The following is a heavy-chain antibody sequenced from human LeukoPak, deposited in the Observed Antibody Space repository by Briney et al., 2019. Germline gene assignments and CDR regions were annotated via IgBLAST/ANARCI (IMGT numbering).Heavy chain of an antibody. D-gene: IGHD3-10*01. Sequence: GGSLRLSCAASGFTFSSYAMSWVRQAPGKGLEWVSAISRSGGSTYYADSVKGRFTISRDNSKNTLYPQMNSLRAEDTAVYYCAKDSITYYYGSGSYYFAYWGQGTLVTVSS. V-gene: IGHV3-23*01. CDR1: GFTFSSYA. CDR2: ISRSGGST. CDR3: AKDSITYYYGSGSYYFAY. J-gene: IGHJ4*02.